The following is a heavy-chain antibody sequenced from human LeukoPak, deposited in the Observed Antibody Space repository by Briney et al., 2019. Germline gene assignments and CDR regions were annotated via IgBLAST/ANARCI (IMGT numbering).Heavy chain of an antibody. V-gene: IGHV1-69*01. CDR1: GGTFSSYA. CDR2: IILIFGTA. D-gene: IGHD4-23*01. Sequence: ASVKVSCKASGGTFSSYAISWVRQAPGQGLEWMGGIILIFGTANYAQKFQGRVTITADESTSTAYMELSSLRSEDTAVYYCARDKLPSRETGFDYWGQGTLVTVSS. J-gene: IGHJ4*02. CDR3: ARDKLPSRETGFDY.